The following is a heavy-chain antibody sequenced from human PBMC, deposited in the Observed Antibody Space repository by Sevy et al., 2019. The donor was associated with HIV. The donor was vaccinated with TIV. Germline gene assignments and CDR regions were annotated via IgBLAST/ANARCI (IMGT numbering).Heavy chain of an antibody. D-gene: IGHD2-2*01. CDR3: ASTDAGYCSSTSCYLGAFDI. Sequence: SVKVSCKASGGTFSSYAISWVRQAPGQGLEWMGGIIPIFGTANYAQKFQGRVTITADESTSTAYMELSSLRSEDTAVYYCASTDAGYCSSTSCYLGAFDIWGQGTMVTVSS. CDR2: IIPIFGTA. J-gene: IGHJ3*02. CDR1: GGTFSSYA. V-gene: IGHV1-69*13.